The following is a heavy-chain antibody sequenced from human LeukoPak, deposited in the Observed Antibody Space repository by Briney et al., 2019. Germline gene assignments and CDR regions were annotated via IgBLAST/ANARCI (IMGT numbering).Heavy chain of an antibody. Sequence: ASVKVSCKASGYTFTIYGISWVRQAPGQGLEWMGWISAYNGNTNYAQKLQGRVTMTTDTSTSTAYMELRSLRSDDTAVYYCARDGANSQDIVVVPVLEDWFDPWGQGTLVTVSS. CDR2: ISAYNGNT. J-gene: IGHJ5*02. CDR3: ARDGANSQDIVVVPVLEDWFDP. D-gene: IGHD2-2*01. V-gene: IGHV1-18*01. CDR1: GYTFTIYG.